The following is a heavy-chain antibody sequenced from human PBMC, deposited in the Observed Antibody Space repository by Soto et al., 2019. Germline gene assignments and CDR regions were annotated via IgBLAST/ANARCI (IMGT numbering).Heavy chain of an antibody. J-gene: IGHJ3*02. V-gene: IGHV1-18*01. CDR1: GYAFTSFG. CDR3: ARCSGGTCYASYAFDI. CDR2: TVANNGYT. Sequence: QVQLVQSGIEVKNPGASVKVSCKASGYAFTSFGISWVRQAPGQGLEWMGWTVANNGYTKYAQNLQGSVTLITDTSTSTAYTELRSLMYDDTAVYSCARCSGGTCYASYAFDIWGQGTMVTVSS. D-gene: IGHD2-15*01.